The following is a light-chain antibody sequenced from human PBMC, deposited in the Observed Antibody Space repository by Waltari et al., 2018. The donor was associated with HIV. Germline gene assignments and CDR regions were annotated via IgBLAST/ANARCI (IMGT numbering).Light chain of an antibody. CDR2: GAS. V-gene: IGKV3D-15*01. Sequence: EIVMTQSPATLSVSPGERATLSCRASQSVGSKLAWYQQKPGRAPRLLIYGASTRATGIPARFSGSGSGTEFTLTISSLQSEDFAVYHCQQYNNWTPLTFGGGTKVEIK. CDR3: QQYNNWTPLT. J-gene: IGKJ4*01. CDR1: QSVGSK.